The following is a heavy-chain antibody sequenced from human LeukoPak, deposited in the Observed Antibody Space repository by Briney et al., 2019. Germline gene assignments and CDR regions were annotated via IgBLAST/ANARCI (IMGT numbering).Heavy chain of an antibody. CDR3: ARVDRSSWPFYFDY. J-gene: IGHJ4*02. V-gene: IGHV4-59*01. D-gene: IGHD6-13*01. CDR2: IYYSGST. CDR1: GGSISSYY. Sequence: PSETLSLTCTVSGGSISSYYWSWIRQPPGKGLEWIEYIYYSGSTNYNPSLKSRVTISVDTSKNQFSLTLSSVTAADTAVYYCARVDRSSWPFYFDYWGQGILVTVSS.